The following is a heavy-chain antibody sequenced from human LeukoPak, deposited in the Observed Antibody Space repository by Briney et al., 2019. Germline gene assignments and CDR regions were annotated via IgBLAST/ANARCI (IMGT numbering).Heavy chain of an antibody. J-gene: IGHJ4*02. CDR1: GFTFSSYA. D-gene: IGHD6-13*01. V-gene: IGHV3-23*01. Sequence: GGSLRLPCAASGFTFSSYAMSWVRQAPGRGLEWVSGISGSGGSTYYADSVKGRFTISRDNSKNTLYLQMNSLRAEDTAVYYCAKGPPDSSSWYKRTEGWGQGTLVTVSS. CDR3: AKGPPDSSSWYKRTEG. CDR2: ISGSGGST.